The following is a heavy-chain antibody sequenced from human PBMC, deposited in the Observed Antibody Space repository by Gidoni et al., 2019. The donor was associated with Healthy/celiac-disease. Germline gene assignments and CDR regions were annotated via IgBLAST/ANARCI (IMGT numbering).Heavy chain of an antibody. CDR3: ANDGVVVVAATPDAFDI. D-gene: IGHD2-15*01. CDR1: GFTFSSYA. CDR2: ISGSGGST. Sequence: EVQLLESGGGLVQPGGSLRLSCAASGFTFSSYAMSWVRQAPGKGLEWVSAISGSGGSTYDADSVKGRFTISRDNSKNTLYLQMNSLRAEDTAVYYCANDGVVVVAATPDAFDIWGQGTMVTVSS. V-gene: IGHV3-23*01. J-gene: IGHJ3*02.